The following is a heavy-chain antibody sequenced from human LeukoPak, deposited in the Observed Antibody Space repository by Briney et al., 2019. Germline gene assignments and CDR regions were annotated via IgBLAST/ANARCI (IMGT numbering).Heavy chain of an antibody. CDR2: IIPIFGIA. CDR3: APDLDYSEYYYLNWLDP. CDR1: GGTFSSYA. Sequence: ASVKVSCKASGGTFSSYAISWVRQAPGQGLEWMGWIIPIFGIANYVQKFQGRVTITADTSTSTAYMELSSLRSEDTAVYYSAPDLDYSEYYYLNWLDPWGQGTLVTVSS. J-gene: IGHJ5*02. V-gene: IGHV1-69*17. D-gene: IGHD3-22*01.